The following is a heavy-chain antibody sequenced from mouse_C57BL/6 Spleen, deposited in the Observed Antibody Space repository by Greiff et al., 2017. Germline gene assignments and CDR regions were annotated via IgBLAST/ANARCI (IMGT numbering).Heavy chain of an antibody. CDR2: INPSTGGT. Sequence: VQLQQSGPELVKPGASVKISCKASGYSFTGYYMNWVKQSPEKSLEWIGEINPSTGGTTYNQKFKAKATLTVDKSSSTAYMQLKSLTSEDSAVYYCARDYAHSAMDYWGQGTSVTVSS. CDR1: GYSFTGYY. D-gene: IGHD1-1*02. CDR3: ARDYAHSAMDY. V-gene: IGHV1-42*01. J-gene: IGHJ4*01.